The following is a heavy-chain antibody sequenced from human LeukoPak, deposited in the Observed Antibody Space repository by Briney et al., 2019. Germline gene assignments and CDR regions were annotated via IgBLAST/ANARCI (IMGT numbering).Heavy chain of an antibody. CDR3: ARVASGYCSSTSCYRGENWFDP. CDR1: GGTFSSYA. Sequence: GASVKVSCKASGGTFSSYAISWVRQAPGQGLEWMGGIIPIFGTANYAQKFQGRVTITADESTSTAYMELSSLRSEDTAAYYCARVASGYCSSTSCYRGENWFDPWGQGTLVTVSS. V-gene: IGHV1-69*13. J-gene: IGHJ5*02. CDR2: IIPIFGTA. D-gene: IGHD2-2*01.